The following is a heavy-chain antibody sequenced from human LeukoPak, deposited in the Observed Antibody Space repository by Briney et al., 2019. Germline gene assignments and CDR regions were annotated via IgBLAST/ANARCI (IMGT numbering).Heavy chain of an antibody. Sequence: PGGSLRLSCAASGFTFSSYDMHWVRQAPGKGLEWVAVIWFDGSNKFYADSVKGRFTISRDNSKNTLYLQMNSLRAEDTAVYYCARDGVRSGYHEGPDYWGQGTLVTVSS. D-gene: IGHD3-22*01. V-gene: IGHV3-33*01. J-gene: IGHJ4*02. CDR3: ARDGVRSGYHEGPDY. CDR2: IWFDGSNK. CDR1: GFTFSSYD.